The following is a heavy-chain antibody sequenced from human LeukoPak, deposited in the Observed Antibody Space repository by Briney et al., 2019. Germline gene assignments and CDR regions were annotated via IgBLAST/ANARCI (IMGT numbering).Heavy chain of an antibody. Sequence: GGSLRLSCAASGFTFSSYSMNWVRQAPGKGLEWVSYISSSSSTIYYADSVKGRFTISRDNAKNSLYLQMNSLRAEDTAVYYCARGDLYYDFWSGYLDDAFDIWGQGTMVTVSS. V-gene: IGHV3-48*01. J-gene: IGHJ3*02. CDR2: ISSSSSTI. CDR1: GFTFSSYS. D-gene: IGHD3-3*01. CDR3: ARGDLYYDFWSGYLDDAFDI.